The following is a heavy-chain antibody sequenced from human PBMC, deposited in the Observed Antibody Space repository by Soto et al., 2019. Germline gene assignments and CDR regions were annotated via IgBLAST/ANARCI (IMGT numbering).Heavy chain of an antibody. J-gene: IGHJ6*02. CDR2: ISYDSTKT. D-gene: IGHD1-26*01. Sequence: PGGSLRLSCAASGFTFNSYGMHWARQGPGNGLEWVAFISYDSTKTYYADSVKGRFTISRDNSNSAPYVQMNSLTGEDTAVYYCARTRSAWSDFHYYSLDVWGQGTTVTVSS. CDR1: GFTFNSYG. CDR3: ARTRSAWSDFHYYSLDV. V-gene: IGHV3-30*03.